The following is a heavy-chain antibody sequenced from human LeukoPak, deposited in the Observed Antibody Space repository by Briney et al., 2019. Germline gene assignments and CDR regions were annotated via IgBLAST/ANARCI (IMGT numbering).Heavy chain of an antibody. CDR1: GFTFSDYY. CDR2: ISSSGSTI. V-gene: IGHV3-11*04. Sequence: PGGSLRLSCAASGFTFSDYYMSWIRQAPGKGLEWVSYISSSGSTIYYADPVKGRFTISRDNAKNSLYLQMNSLRAEDTAVYYCARDRVGYGDYVPAEYFQHWGQGTLVTVSS. J-gene: IGHJ1*01. CDR3: ARDRVGYGDYVPAEYFQH. D-gene: IGHD4-17*01.